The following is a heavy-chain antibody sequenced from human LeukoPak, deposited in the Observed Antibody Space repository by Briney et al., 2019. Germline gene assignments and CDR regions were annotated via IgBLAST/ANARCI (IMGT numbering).Heavy chain of an antibody. V-gene: IGHV3-23*01. D-gene: IGHD3-9*01. CDR3: AKAENWRGYFDWLLFIDY. CDR2: ISGSGGTT. J-gene: IGHJ4*02. Sequence: GGSLRLSCAASGFTFSSYGMSWVRQAPGKGLEWVSAISGSGGTTYYADSVKGRFTISRDNSKNTLYLQMNSLRAEDTAIYYCAKAENWRGYFDWLLFIDYWGQGTLVTVSS. CDR1: GFTFSSYG.